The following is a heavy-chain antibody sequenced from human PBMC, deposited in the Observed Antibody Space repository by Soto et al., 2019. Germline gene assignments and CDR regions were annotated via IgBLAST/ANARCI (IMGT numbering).Heavy chain of an antibody. CDR2: IWLDGSER. CDR1: GFMFGTSG. V-gene: IGHV3-33*01. D-gene: IGHD1-1*01. Sequence: GGSLRLSCEASGFMFGTSGMHWVRQAPGKGLEWVSGIWLDGSERYYSDSVKGRFTISRDNSKNTLFLQMNSLRVEDTAVYFCARDAPGTTSFLASWGKGTLVTVSS. J-gene: IGHJ5*01. CDR3: ARDAPGTTSFLAS.